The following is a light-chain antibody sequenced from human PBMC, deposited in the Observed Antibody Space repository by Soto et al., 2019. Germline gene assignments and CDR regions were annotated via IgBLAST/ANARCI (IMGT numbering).Light chain of an antibody. V-gene: IGLV2-11*01. Sequence: QSALTQPRAVSGCPGQSVTISCTVTSSDVVSWYQQHPGKAPKLIIYYVSQRPSGVPDRFSGSKSGNTASLTISGLQAEDEADYYCCSSAGGFTWVFGGGTQLTVL. CDR3: CSSAGGFTWV. CDR1: SSDV. J-gene: IGLJ7*01. CDR2: YVS.